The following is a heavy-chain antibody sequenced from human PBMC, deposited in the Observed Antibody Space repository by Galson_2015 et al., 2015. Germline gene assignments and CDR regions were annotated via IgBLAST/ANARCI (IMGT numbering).Heavy chain of an antibody. CDR2: IIPIFGTA. Sequence: SVKVSCKASGGTFSSYAIRWVRQAPGQGLEWMGGIIPIFGTANFAQKFQGRVTITADESTSTAYMELSSLRSEDTAVYYCAREGRYCSGGSCYESPFDYWGQGTLATVSS. D-gene: IGHD2-15*01. J-gene: IGHJ4*02. CDR3: AREGRYCSGGSCYESPFDY. V-gene: IGHV1-69*13. CDR1: GGTFSSYA.